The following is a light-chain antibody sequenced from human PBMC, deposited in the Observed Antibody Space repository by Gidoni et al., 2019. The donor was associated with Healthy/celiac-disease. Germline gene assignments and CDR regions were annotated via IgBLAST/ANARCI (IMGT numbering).Light chain of an antibody. CDR1: QSLLHSNGYNY. Sequence: DIVMTQSPLSLPVTPGEPASISCRSSQSLLHSNGYNYLDWYLQKPGQSPQPLIYLGSNRASGGPDRFSGSGSGTDFTLKSSRVEAEDVGVYYCMQALQTPPWTFGQXTKVEIK. V-gene: IGKV2-28*01. J-gene: IGKJ1*01. CDR2: LGS. CDR3: MQALQTPPWT.